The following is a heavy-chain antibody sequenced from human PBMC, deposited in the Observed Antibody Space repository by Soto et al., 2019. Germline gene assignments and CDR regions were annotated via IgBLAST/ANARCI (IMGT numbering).Heavy chain of an antibody. CDR3: ARETYGDYVGYFDP. J-gene: IGHJ5*02. Sequence: SETLSLTCAVSGGSISSSNWWSWVRQSPGKGLEWIGEIYHSGSTNYNPSLKSRVTISVDKSKNQFSLKLSSVAAADTAVYYCARETYGDYVGYFDPWGQGTLVTVSS. D-gene: IGHD4-17*01. V-gene: IGHV4-4*02. CDR1: GGSISSSNW. CDR2: IYHSGST.